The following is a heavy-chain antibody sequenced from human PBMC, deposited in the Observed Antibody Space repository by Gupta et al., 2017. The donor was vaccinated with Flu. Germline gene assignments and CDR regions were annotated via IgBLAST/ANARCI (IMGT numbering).Heavy chain of an antibody. Sequence: SSVKVSCRASGGTFNRNAFSWVRQAPGQGLEWMGGIIPMFGTTTYSPKFQGRLTITADESASTSYMELRSLRSEDTAVYYCARRGGRYCSGGSCYWGFDYWGQGTLVTVSP. CDR3: ARRGGRYCSGGSCYWGFDY. CDR2: IIPMFGTT. V-gene: IGHV1-69*01. CDR1: GGTFNRNA. D-gene: IGHD2-15*01. J-gene: IGHJ4*02.